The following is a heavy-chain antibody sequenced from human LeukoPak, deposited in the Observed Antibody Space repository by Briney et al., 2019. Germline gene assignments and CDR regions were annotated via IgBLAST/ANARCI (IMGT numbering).Heavy chain of an antibody. CDR2: ISSSGSTI. Sequence: GGSLRLSCAASGFTFSSYEMNRVRQAPGKGLEWVSYISSSGSTIYYADSVKGRFTISRDNAKNSLYLQMNSLRAEDTAVYYCARDNTAYYYDSSGAFDIWGQGTMVTVSS. V-gene: IGHV3-48*03. D-gene: IGHD3-22*01. CDR1: GFTFSSYE. J-gene: IGHJ3*02. CDR3: ARDNTAYYYDSSGAFDI.